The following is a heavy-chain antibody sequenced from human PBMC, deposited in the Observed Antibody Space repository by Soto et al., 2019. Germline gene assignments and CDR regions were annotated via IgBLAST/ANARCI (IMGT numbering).Heavy chain of an antibody. J-gene: IGHJ6*02. CDR2: ISSSSSYT. Sequence: GGSLRLSCAASGFTLSDHYMSWIRQAPGKGLAWVSYISSSSSYTDYADSVKGRFTISRDNAKNSLYLQMNSLRAEDTAVYYCARGASGGSGWNYYYYYGMDVWGQGTTVTVSS. CDR3: ARGASGGSGWNYYYYYGMDV. D-gene: IGHD6-19*01. CDR1: GFTLSDHY. V-gene: IGHV3-11*05.